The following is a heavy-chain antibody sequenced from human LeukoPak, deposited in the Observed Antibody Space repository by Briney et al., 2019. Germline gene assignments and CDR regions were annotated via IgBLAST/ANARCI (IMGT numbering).Heavy chain of an antibody. Sequence: ASVKVSCKASGGTFSSYTIGWVRQAPGQGLEWVGRIIPILGIANYAQKFQGRVTITADKSTSTAYMELSSLRSEDTAVYYCARDLRVNYDFWSGYGYYMDVWGKGTTVTVSS. CDR3: ARDLRVNYDFWSGYGYYMDV. D-gene: IGHD3-3*01. J-gene: IGHJ6*03. V-gene: IGHV1-69*04. CDR2: IIPILGIA. CDR1: GGTFSSYT.